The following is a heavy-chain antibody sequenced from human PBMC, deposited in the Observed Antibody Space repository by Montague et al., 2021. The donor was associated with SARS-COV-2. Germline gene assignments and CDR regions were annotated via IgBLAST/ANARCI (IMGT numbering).Heavy chain of an antibody. CDR1: GFRFSSYA. J-gene: IGHJ4*02. D-gene: IGHD3-10*01. V-gene: IGHV3-23*01. CDR3: AKGMDRMVQGIIIWKNGDYFDY. CDR2: ISGGVGNT. Sequence: SLRLSCAASGFRFSSYAMSWVRQAPGRGLEWVAGISGGVGNTYYADSVKGRFTISRDNSKKALYLQLNTLRPEDTAVYYCAKGMDRMVQGIIIWKNGDYFDYWGQGTLVAVSS.